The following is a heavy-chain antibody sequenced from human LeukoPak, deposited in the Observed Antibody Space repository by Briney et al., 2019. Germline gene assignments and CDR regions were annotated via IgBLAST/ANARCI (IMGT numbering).Heavy chain of an antibody. Sequence: GESLKISCEGSGYSFDTHWIGWVRQKPGKGPEWMGIIYPDDSDTRYSPSFQGQVTISADKSIRTAYLHWSSLKASDTAMYYCARGKREYPGSGSYSTHFENWGQGTLVTVSS. CDR3: ARGKREYPGSGSYSTHFEN. J-gene: IGHJ4*02. CDR2: IYPDDSDT. CDR1: GYSFDTHW. V-gene: IGHV5-51*01. D-gene: IGHD3-10*01.